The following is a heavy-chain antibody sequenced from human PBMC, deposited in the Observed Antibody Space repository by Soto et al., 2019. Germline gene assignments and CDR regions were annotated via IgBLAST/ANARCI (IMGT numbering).Heavy chain of an antibody. CDR1: GGSISSGGYY. J-gene: IGHJ4*02. Sequence: SETLSLTCTVSGGSISSGGYYWTWIRQHPGKGLEWIGYIYYSGSTYYNPSLKSRVTISVDTSKNQFSLKLSSVTAADTAVYYCAREDRGSHFDYWGQGTLVTVSS. CDR2: IYYSGST. V-gene: IGHV4-31*03. CDR3: AREDRGSHFDY. D-gene: IGHD1-1*01.